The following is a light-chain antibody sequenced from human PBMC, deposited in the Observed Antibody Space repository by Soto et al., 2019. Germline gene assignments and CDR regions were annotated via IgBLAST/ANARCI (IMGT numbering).Light chain of an antibody. J-gene: IGKJ4*01. Sequence: EIVLTQSPGTLSLSPGERATLSCRASQSVDSRYLAWYQQPPGRAPRLLIYGASSRATGTPDRFSGSGSGTDFTLTISRLEPEDVAVYYCQQYNSWPPLTFGGGTKVEI. V-gene: IGKV3-20*01. CDR1: QSVDSRY. CDR3: QQYNSWPPLT. CDR2: GAS.